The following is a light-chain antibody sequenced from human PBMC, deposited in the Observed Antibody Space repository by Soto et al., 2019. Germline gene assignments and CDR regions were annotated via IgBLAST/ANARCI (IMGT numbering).Light chain of an antibody. J-gene: IGKJ1*01. CDR2: GAS. CDR3: QQYGGSPRT. Sequence: EILMTQSPDTLSVSPGESATLSCRASQRVYSNLAWYQQRPGQAPRLLMYGASSRATGIPDRFSGSASGTDFTLTISRLEPEDFAVYYCQQYGGSPRTFGQGTKVDIK. CDR1: QRVYSN. V-gene: IGKV3-20*01.